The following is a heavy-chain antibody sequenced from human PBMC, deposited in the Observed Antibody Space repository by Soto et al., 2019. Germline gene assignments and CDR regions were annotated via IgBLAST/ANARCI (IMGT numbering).Heavy chain of an antibody. CDR1: GGSFSGYY. Sequence: SETLSLTCAVYGGSFSGYYWSWIRQPPGKGLEWIGEINHSGSTNYNPSLKSRVTISVDTSKNQFSLKLSSVTAADTAVYYCARGGISHWAYFYYMDVWDRGTTVTVSS. CDR3: ARGGISHWAYFYYMDV. CDR2: INHSGST. D-gene: IGHD2-21*01. V-gene: IGHV4-34*01. J-gene: IGHJ6*03.